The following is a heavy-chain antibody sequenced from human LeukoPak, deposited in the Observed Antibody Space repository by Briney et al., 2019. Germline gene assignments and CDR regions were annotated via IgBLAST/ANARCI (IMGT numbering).Heavy chain of an antibody. J-gene: IGHJ4*02. CDR2: ISYDGSNK. V-gene: IGHV3-30*18. Sequence: ISYDGSNKYYADSVKGRFTISRDNSKNTLYLQMNSLRAEDTAVYYCAKDLYSSSWYLDYWGQGTLVTVSS. D-gene: IGHD6-13*01. CDR3: AKDLYSSSWYLDY.